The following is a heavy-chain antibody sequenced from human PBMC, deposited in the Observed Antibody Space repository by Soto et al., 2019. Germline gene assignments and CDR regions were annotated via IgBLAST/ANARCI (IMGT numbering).Heavy chain of an antibody. V-gene: IGHV4-31*03. Sequence: QVQLQESGPGLVKPSQTLSLTCTVSGDSISSGGYYWSWIRQHPGKGLEWIGYINYSGSTYYNPSLKSRVIISVDTSKNQFSLKLSSVTAADTAVYYCARGSTVAAILFDYWGQGTLVTVSS. J-gene: IGHJ4*02. D-gene: IGHD2-15*01. CDR3: ARGSTVAAILFDY. CDR2: INYSGST. CDR1: GDSISSGGYY.